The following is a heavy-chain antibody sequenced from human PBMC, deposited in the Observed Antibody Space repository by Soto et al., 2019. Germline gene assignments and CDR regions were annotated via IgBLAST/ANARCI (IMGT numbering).Heavy chain of an antibody. CDR3: ARDWAYSAPFDY. Sequence: QVQLVQSGAEVKKPGASVKVSCKASGYMFTSYGISWVRQAPGQGLEWMGWISAHNGNTKNAQKFQGRVTMTTDTSTSTAYMELRSLRSDDTAVYYCARDWAYSAPFDYWGKGPLVTVSS. D-gene: IGHD6-13*01. J-gene: IGHJ4*02. V-gene: IGHV1-18*01. CDR2: ISAHNGNT. CDR1: GYMFTSYG.